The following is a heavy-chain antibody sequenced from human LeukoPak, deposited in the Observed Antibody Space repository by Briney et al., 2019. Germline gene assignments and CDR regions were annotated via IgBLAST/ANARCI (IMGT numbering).Heavy chain of an antibody. D-gene: IGHD3-9*01. V-gene: IGHV3-30*02. CDR3: AKDRRDYDILTGYWGLDY. CDR2: IRYDGSNK. J-gene: IGHJ4*02. Sequence: PGGPLRLSCAASGFTFSSYGMHWVRQAPGKGLEWVAFIRYDGSNKYYADSVKGRFTISRDNSKNTLYLQMNSLRAEDTAVYYCAKDRRDYDILTGYWGLDYWGQGTLVTVSS. CDR1: GFTFSSYG.